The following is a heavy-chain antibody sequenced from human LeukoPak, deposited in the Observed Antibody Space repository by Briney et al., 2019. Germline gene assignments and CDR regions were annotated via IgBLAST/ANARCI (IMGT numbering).Heavy chain of an antibody. J-gene: IGHJ5*02. Sequence: SETLSLTYAVYGGSFSGYYWSWIRQPPGKGLEWIGEINHSGSTNYNPSLKSRVTISVDTSKNQFSLKLSSVTAADTAVYYCARGYVEDYVWGSYRYPNWFDPWGQGTLVTVSS. CDR2: INHSGST. D-gene: IGHD3-16*02. V-gene: IGHV4-34*01. CDR1: GGSFSGYY. CDR3: ARGYVEDYVWGSYRYPNWFDP.